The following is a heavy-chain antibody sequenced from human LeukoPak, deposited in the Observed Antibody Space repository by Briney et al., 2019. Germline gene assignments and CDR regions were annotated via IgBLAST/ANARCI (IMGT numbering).Heavy chain of an antibody. V-gene: IGHV4-59*08. J-gene: IGHJ6*02. CDR2: IYYSGST. Sequence: PSETLSLTCTVSGGSISSYYWTWIRQPPGKGLEWIGYIYYSGSTNYNPSLKSRVTISVDTSKNQFSLELSSVTAADTAVYYCARRSYGSASPLRMDVWGQGTTVTASS. D-gene: IGHD3-10*01. CDR3: ARRSYGSASPLRMDV. CDR1: GGSISSYY.